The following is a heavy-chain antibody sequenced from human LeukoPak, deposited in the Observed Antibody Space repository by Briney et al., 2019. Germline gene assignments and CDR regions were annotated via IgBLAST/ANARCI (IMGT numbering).Heavy chain of an antibody. CDR1: GFTFSSYA. J-gene: IGHJ3*02. Sequence: GGSLRLSCAASGFTFSSYAMHWVRQAPGKGLEYVSAISSNGGSTYYANSVKGRFTISRDNSKNTLYLQMGSLRAEDMAVYYCAKGPVVTFDIWGQGTMVTVSS. CDR3: AKGPVVTFDI. CDR2: ISSNGGST. V-gene: IGHV3-64*01. D-gene: IGHD2-15*01.